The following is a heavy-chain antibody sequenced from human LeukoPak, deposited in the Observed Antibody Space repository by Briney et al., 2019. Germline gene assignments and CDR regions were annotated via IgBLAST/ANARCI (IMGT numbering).Heavy chain of an antibody. J-gene: IGHJ6*03. CDR1: GYTLTELS. CDR3: ARVGAQFITMVRGVIKRYYYYYMDV. D-gene: IGHD3-10*01. V-gene: IGHV1-24*01. CDR2: FDAEDGET. Sequence: ASVKVSCKVSGYTLTELSMHWVRQAPGKGLEWMGGFDAEDGETYYAQKFKGRVTITEDTSTDTPYMELSSLRSEDTAVYYCARVGAQFITMVRGVIKRYYYYYMDVWGKGTTVTISS.